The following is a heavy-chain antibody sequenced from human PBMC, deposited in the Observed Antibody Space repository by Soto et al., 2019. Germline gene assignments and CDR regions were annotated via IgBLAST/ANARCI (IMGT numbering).Heavy chain of an antibody. J-gene: IGHJ4*02. CDR2: IYYSGST. D-gene: IGHD3-10*01. CDR3: ASEYYYGSGSQEGHYFDY. Sequence: PSETLSLTCTVSGGSISSYYWSWIRQPPGKGLEWIGYIYYSGSTNYNPSLKSRVTISVDTSKNQFSLKLSSVTAADTAVYYCASEYYYGSGSQEGHYFDYWGQGTLVTVSS. CDR1: GGSISSYY. V-gene: IGHV4-59*01.